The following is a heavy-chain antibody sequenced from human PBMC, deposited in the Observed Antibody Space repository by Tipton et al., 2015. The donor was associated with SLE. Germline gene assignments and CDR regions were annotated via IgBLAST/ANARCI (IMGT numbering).Heavy chain of an antibody. CDR2: IYYSGGT. J-gene: IGHJ4*02. V-gene: IGHV4-59*11. D-gene: IGHD6-19*01. CDR1: GGSIKNHY. Sequence: TLSLTCIVSGGSIKNHYWSWIRQAPGMGLEWIGYIYYSGGTNYNPSLKSRVTMSVDTSKNQFSLKLTSLTAADTALHYCARNKAVAGTVIEYWGPGTLVTVSS. CDR3: ARNKAVAGTVIEY.